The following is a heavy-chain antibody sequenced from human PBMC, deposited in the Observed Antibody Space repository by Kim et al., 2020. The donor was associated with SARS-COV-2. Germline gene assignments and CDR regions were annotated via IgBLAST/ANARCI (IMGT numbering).Heavy chain of an antibody. Sequence: SETLSLTCTVSGDSISSSSYYWGWIRQPPGKGLEWIGSIYYGGSTYYNTSLKSRVTISVDTSKIQFSLKLSSVSAADTAVYYCARLGRGPTIYPVDIWGQGTMVIVSS. CDR2: IYYGGST. CDR3: ARLGRGPTIYPVDI. J-gene: IGHJ3*02. D-gene: IGHD1-26*01. CDR1: GDSISSSSYY. V-gene: IGHV4-39*01.